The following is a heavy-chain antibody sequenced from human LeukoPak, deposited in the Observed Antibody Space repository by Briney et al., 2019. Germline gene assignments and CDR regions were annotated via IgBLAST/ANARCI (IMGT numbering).Heavy chain of an antibody. CDR1: GFPFRDYY. Sequence: GGSLRLSCVASGFPFRDYYMSWIRQTPGKGVGWDSYISSSGTYTDYADSVKGRFTISRDNAKNSLHLQMNSLRAEDTAVYYCAKDHCGGGTCYFDYWGQGALVTVSS. J-gene: IGHJ4*02. CDR3: AKDHCGGGTCYFDY. V-gene: IGHV3-11*06. CDR2: ISSSGTYT. D-gene: IGHD2-21*01.